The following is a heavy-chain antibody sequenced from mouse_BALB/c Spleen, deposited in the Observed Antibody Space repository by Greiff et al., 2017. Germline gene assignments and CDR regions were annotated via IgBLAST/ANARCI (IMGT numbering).Heavy chain of an antibody. CDR1: GFTFSSYA. D-gene: IGHD2-4*01. CDR3: ARPYDYDGDWFAY. CDR2: ISSGGSYT. V-gene: IGHV5-9-1*01. Sequence: EVMLVESGGGLVKPGGSLKLSCAASGFTFSSYAMSWVRQTPEKRLEWVATISSGGSYTYYPDSVKGRFTISRDNAKNTLYLQMSSLRSEDTAMYYCARPYDYDGDWFAYWGQGTLVTVSA. J-gene: IGHJ3*01.